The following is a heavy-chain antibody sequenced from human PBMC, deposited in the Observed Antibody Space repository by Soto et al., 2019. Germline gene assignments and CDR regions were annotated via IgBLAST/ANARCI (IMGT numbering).Heavy chain of an antibody. J-gene: IGHJ6*02. Sequence: QVRLQESGPGLVKPSETLSLSCLVSGDSVGNGPYYWSWIRQSPGEGLEWIAYFYYSGSTNVNPSLESRVNISIDMSKNQLFLELRSVTAADAAVYFCARVGSSCHSGGCYYYYGLGVWGQGTTVAISS. D-gene: IGHD1-26*01. CDR1: GDSVGNGPYY. V-gene: IGHV4-61*01. CDR3: ARVGSSCHSGGCYYYYGLGV. CDR2: FYYSGST.